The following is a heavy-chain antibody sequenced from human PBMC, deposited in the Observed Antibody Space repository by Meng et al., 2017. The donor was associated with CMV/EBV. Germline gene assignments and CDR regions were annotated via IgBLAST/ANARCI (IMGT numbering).Heavy chain of an antibody. V-gene: IGHV3-20*04. CDR2: INWNGGST. J-gene: IGHJ6*02. Sequence: GESLKISCAASGFTFDDYGMSWVRQAPGKGLEWVSGINWNGGSTGYADSVKGRFTISRDNAKNSLYLQMNSLRAEDTVLYYCARNGERSNNYDFGSGYYYYYYGMDVWGQGTTVTVSS. CDR1: GFTFDDYG. D-gene: IGHD3-3*01. CDR3: ARNGERSNNYDFGSGYYYYYYGMDV.